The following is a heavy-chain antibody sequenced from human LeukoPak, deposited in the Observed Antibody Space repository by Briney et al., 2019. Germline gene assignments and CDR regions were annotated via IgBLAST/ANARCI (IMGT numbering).Heavy chain of an antibody. CDR3: AKENWGSGGNWFDP. Sequence: GGSLRLSCAASGFTVSSYAMGWVRQAPGEGLEWVSAISGSGGSTYYAASGKGRFTISRDNSKNTLYLQMNRLRAEDTAVYYCAKENWGSGGNWFDPWGQGTLVTVSS. CDR2: ISGSGGST. V-gene: IGHV3-23*01. CDR1: GFTVSSYA. D-gene: IGHD7-27*01. J-gene: IGHJ5*02.